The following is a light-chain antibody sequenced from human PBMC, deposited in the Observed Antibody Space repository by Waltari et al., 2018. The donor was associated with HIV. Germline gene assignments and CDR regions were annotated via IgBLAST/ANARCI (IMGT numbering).Light chain of an antibody. CDR1: SSNIGSNY. CDR2: RNN. J-gene: IGLJ2*01. CDR3: SSYAGSSRRVI. Sequence: QSVLTQPPSASGTPGQRVTISCSGSSSNIGSNYVYWYQQLPGTAPKLLIYRNNQRPSGVPDRFSGSKSGNTASLTVSGLQAEDEAIYYCSSYAGSSRRVIFGGGTFLTVL. V-gene: IGLV1-47*01.